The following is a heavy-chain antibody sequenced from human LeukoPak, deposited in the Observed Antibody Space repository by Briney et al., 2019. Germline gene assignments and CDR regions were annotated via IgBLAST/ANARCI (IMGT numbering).Heavy chain of an antibody. CDR2: INHSGNT. V-gene: IGHV4-34*01. J-gene: IGHJ4*02. CDR3: ARDGNDSSGYYHPFDY. Sequence: PSETLSLTCAVYGGSFSGYYWSWIRQPPGKGLEWIGEINHSGNTYYNPSLKSRVTISVDTSKNQFSLKLSSVTAADTAVYYCARDGNDSSGYYHPFDYWGQGTLVTVSS. D-gene: IGHD3-22*01. CDR1: GGSFSGYY.